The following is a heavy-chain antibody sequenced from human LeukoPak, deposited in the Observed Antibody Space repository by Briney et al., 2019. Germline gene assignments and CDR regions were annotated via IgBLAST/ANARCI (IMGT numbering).Heavy chain of an antibody. V-gene: IGHV1-8*01. CDR1: GYMFTSYD. D-gene: IGHD2-21*02. J-gene: IGHJ4*02. CDR2: MNPNSGNT. CDR3: ARVFCSGGDCYRYFDY. Sequence: ASVKVSCKASGYMFTSYDINWVRQATGQGLEWMGWMNPNSGNTGFRQKFQGRVTMTRDTSISTAYMELSSLRSEDTAVYYCARVFCSGGDCYRYFDYWGQGTLVTVSS.